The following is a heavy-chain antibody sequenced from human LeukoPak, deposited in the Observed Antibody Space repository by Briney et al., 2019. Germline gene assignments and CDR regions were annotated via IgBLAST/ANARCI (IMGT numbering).Heavy chain of an antibody. CDR1: GGSISSGGYS. V-gene: IGHV4-30-2*01. D-gene: IGHD2-15*01. J-gene: IGHJ6*02. Sequence: PSQTLSLTCAVSGGSISSGGYSWSWIRQPPGKGLEWIGYIYHSGSTYYNPSLKSRVTISVDRSKNQFSLKLSSVTAADTAVYYCAGVPLLYCYYGMDVWGQGTTVTVSS. CDR2: IYHSGST. CDR3: AGVPLLYCYYGMDV.